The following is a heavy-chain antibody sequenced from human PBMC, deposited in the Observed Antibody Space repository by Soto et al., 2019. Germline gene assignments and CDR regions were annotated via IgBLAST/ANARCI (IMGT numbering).Heavy chain of an antibody. CDR1: GGSISGGVHS. CDR3: AREIMPLTNDWYFDL. J-gene: IGHJ2*01. V-gene: IGHV4-30-4*01. CDR2: IFDSGST. D-gene: IGHD2-8*01. Sequence: QVQLQESGPGLVKPSETLSLTCTVSGGSISGGVHSWSWIRQPPGKGLEWIGHIFDSGSTYYNPSLKSRLTISVDTSKNQFSLRRRYVTAADTAVYYCAREIMPLTNDWYFDLWGRDTLVTVSS.